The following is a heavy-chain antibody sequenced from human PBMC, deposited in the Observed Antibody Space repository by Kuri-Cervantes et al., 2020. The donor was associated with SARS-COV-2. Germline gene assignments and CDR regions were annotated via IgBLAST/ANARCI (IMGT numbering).Heavy chain of an antibody. D-gene: IGHD3-3*01. CDR1: DCSISIVGYY. V-gene: IGHV4-31*03. J-gene: IGHJ5*02. Sequence: SETLSLTCTVSDCSISIVGYYWSLFRHHPGKGLEWMGYIYYSGSNYYNPALKSRVTISVDTSKNQFSLKLSSVTAADSAVYYCARAPRITIIGVVGWFAPWGQGTLVTVSS. CDR3: ARAPRITIIGVVGWFAP. CDR2: IYYSGSN.